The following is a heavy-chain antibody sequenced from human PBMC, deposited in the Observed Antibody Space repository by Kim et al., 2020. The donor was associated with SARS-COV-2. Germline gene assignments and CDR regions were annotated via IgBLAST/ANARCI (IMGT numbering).Heavy chain of an antibody. D-gene: IGHD5-18*01. Sequence: IYEQKFQGRVTRTEETSTDTAYMELSSLRSEDTAVYYCATGTYSYGFTVWGQGTTVTVSS. CDR3: ATGTYSYGFTV. V-gene: IGHV1-24*01. J-gene: IGHJ6*02.